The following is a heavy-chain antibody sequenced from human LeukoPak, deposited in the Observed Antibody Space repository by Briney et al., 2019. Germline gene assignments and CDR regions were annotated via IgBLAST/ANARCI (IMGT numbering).Heavy chain of an antibody. Sequence: GRSLRLSCAASGFTFSSYAMSWVRQAPGKGLEWVSAISGSGGSTYYADSVKGRFTISRDNSKNTLYLQMNSLRAEDTAVYYCAKDGSYDSSGYYYSVSYYYYYGMDVWGQGTTVTVSS. CDR3: AKDGSYDSSGYYYSVSYYYYYGMDV. V-gene: IGHV3-23*01. CDR2: ISGSGGST. D-gene: IGHD3-22*01. J-gene: IGHJ6*02. CDR1: GFTFSSYA.